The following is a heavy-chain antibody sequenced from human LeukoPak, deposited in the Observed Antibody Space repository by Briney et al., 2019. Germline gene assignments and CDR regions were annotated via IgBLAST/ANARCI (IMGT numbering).Heavy chain of an antibody. J-gene: IGHJ5*02. D-gene: IGHD3-10*01. V-gene: IGHV2-70*11. CDR1: GFSLSTSGMC. CDR3: ARMMGMVRGGTGYNWFDP. CDR2: IDWDDDK. Sequence: SGPTLVNPTQTLTLTCTFSGFSLSTSGMCVSWIRQPPGNALEWLARIDWDDDKYYGTSLKTRLTISKDTSKNQVVLTMPNMDPVDTATYYCARMMGMVRGGTGYNWFDPWGQGTLVTVSS.